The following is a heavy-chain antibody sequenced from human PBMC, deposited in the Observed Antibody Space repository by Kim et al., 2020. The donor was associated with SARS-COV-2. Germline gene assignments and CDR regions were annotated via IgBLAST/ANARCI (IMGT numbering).Heavy chain of an antibody. CDR3: ARVAGALSGWYYFDY. D-gene: IGHD6-19*01. J-gene: IGHJ4*02. V-gene: IGHV7-4-1*02. Sequence: QGFTGRFVFSLDTSVSTAYLQISSLKAEDTAVYYCARVAGALSGWYYFDYWGQGTLVTVSS.